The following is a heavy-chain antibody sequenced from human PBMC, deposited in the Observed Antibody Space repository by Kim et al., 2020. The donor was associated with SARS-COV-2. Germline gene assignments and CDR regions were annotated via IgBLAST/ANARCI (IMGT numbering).Heavy chain of an antibody. D-gene: IGHD4-17*01. Sequence: PSLESRLTISVDKAKNQFSLKLSSVTAADTAVYYCARAPVTNAYYYGMDVWGQGTTVTVSS. J-gene: IGHJ6*02. CDR3: ARAPVTNAYYYGMDV. V-gene: IGHV4-4*02.